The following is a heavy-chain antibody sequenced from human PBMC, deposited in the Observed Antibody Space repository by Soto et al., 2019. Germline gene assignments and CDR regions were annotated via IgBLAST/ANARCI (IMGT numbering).Heavy chain of an antibody. V-gene: IGHV1-69*13. CDR2: IIPIFGTA. J-gene: IGHJ6*02. D-gene: IGHD2-15*01. CDR3: AGLFPIPSEYCSSGSCLAGLYYVIDV. CDR1: GGTFSSYA. Sequence: SVKVSCKASGGTFSSYAISWVRQAPGQGLEWMGGIIPIFGTANYAQKFQGRVTITADESTSTAYMELSSLRSEDTAVYYCAGLFPIPSEYCSSGSCLAGLYYVIDVWGQGSTVTVS.